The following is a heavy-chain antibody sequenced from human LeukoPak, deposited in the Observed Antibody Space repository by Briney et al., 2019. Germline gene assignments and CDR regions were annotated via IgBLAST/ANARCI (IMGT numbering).Heavy chain of an antibody. J-gene: IGHJ6*03. D-gene: IGHD3-3*01. CDR3: ARPDYDFWSGSPGGNYMDV. Sequence: GGSLRLSCEGSGFTFSNYWMGWVRQAPGKGLQWVANIKTDGSEKYYVDSVKGRFTISRDNAKNSLYLQMNSLRAEDTAVYYCARPDYDFWSGSPGGNYMDVWGKGTTVTVSS. CDR2: IKTDGSEK. V-gene: IGHV3-7*01. CDR1: GFTFSNYW.